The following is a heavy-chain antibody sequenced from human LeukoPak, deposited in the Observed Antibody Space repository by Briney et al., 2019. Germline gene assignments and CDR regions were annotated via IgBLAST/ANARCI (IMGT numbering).Heavy chain of an antibody. Sequence: GGSLRLSCEASGFTFSSYSMNWVRQAPGKGLEWVSSISSSSSYIYYADSVKGRFTISRDNAKNSLYLQMNSLRAEDTAVYYCARGGAPNAFDIWGQGTMVTVSS. CDR1: GFTFSSYS. CDR3: ARGGAPNAFDI. D-gene: IGHD4/OR15-4a*01. V-gene: IGHV3-21*01. J-gene: IGHJ3*02. CDR2: ISSSSSYI.